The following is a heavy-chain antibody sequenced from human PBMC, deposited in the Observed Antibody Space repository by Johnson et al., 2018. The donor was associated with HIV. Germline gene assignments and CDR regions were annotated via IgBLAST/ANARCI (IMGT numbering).Heavy chain of an antibody. D-gene: IGHD6-13*01. CDR1: RFTVSSNY. J-gene: IGHJ3*02. V-gene: IGHV3-53*04. Sequence: VQLVESGGGVVQPGGSLRLSCAASRFTVSSNYMSWVRQAPGKGLEWLSVIYGGGSGGSTYYIDSVTGRFPLSRDNAKNSLYLQMNSLRAEDTALYYCAKDRDLAAAGTDAFDIWGQGTMVTVSS. CDR3: AKDRDLAAAGTDAFDI. CDR2: IYGGGSGGST.